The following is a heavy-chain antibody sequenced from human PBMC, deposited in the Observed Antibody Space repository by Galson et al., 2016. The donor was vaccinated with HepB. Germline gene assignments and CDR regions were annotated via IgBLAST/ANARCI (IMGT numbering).Heavy chain of an antibody. D-gene: IGHD1-1*01. Sequence: SLRLSCAASGFTFRTCGMPWVRQAPGKGLEWVASITYDGTNKYYVDSVKGRFTISRDNSENTLILQMNSLRGEDTAEYYCARHPNGYDKVHFDYWGQVARLPVSS. V-gene: IGHV3-30*03. J-gene: IGHJ4*02. CDR3: ARHPNGYDKVHFDY. CDR1: GFTFRTCG. CDR2: ITYDGTNK.